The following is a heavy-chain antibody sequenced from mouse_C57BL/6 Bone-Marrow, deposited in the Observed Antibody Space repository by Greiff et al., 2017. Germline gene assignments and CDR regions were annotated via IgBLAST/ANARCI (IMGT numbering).Heavy chain of an antibody. D-gene: IGHD1-1*01. V-gene: IGHV1-7*01. J-gene: IGHJ2*01. CDR3: ARPLYYGSSVFDY. CDR1: GYPFPSYW. Sequence: VQLQQSGAELAKPGASVKLSCKASGYPFPSYWMHWVKQRPGQGLEWIGYITPSSGYTKYNQKFKDKATLTADKSSSTAYLQLSSLTYEDSAVYYWARPLYYGSSVFDYWGQGTTLTVSS. CDR2: ITPSSGYT.